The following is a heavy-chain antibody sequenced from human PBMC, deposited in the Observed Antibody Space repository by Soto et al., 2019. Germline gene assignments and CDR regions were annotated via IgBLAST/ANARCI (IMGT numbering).Heavy chain of an antibody. CDR3: AKNRGSGSYTNWNFDV. Sequence: EVQVLESGGGLVQPGGSLRLSCAASGFTFSNYAMSWVRQAPGKGLEWVSTIHGGGDYTHHTDSVKGRFTISRDNSRNTLFLQMNSLRAEDTAVYYCAKNRGSGSYTNWNFDVWGRGTLVTVSS. CDR2: IHGGGDYT. D-gene: IGHD1-26*01. J-gene: IGHJ2*01. V-gene: IGHV3-23*01. CDR1: GFTFSNYA.